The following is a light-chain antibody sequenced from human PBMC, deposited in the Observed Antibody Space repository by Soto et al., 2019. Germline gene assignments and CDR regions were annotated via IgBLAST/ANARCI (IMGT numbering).Light chain of an antibody. V-gene: IGKV3-15*01. CDR1: QGIGDT. J-gene: IGKJ3*01. Sequence: EVVMRLSLPTLSVYPREDATLSCRASQGIGDTLAWYQHKPGQTPRLLIYDTSTRATGVPTRFSGSRSGAEFTLTINSLQSEDFAVYYCQQYNNWPPTYGPGTKVDIK. CDR2: DTS. CDR3: QQYNNWPPT.